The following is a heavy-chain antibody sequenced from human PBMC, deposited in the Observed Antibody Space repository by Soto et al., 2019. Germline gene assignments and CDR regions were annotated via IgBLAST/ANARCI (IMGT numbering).Heavy chain of an antibody. V-gene: IGHV3-21*01. Sequence: PGGSLRLSCAASGFTFSSYSMNWVRQAPGKGLEWVSSISSSSSYIYYADSVKGRFTISRDNAKNSLYLQMNSLRAEDTAVYYCARLVARDYYGMDVWGQGTTVTVSS. CDR2: ISSSSSYI. D-gene: IGHD6-6*01. J-gene: IGHJ6*02. CDR1: GFTFSSYS. CDR3: ARLVARDYYGMDV.